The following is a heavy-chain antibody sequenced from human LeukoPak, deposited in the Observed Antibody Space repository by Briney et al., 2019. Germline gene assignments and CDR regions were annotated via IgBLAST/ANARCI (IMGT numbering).Heavy chain of an antibody. J-gene: IGHJ4*02. CDR2: IYYGGST. Sequence: SETLSLTCTVSGGSISSYYWSWIRQPPGKGLEWIGYIYYGGSTNYNPSLKSRVTISVDTSKNQFSLKLSSVTAADTAVYYCARGTAVAGSPYRYWGQGTLVTVSS. D-gene: IGHD6-19*01. CDR3: ARGTAVAGSPYRY. V-gene: IGHV4-59*01. CDR1: GGSISSYY.